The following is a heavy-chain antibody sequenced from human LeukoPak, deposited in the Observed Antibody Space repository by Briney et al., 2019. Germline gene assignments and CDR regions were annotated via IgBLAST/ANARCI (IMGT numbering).Heavy chain of an antibody. CDR1: NTYA. V-gene: IGHV3-23*01. J-gene: IGHJ6*03. CDR3: AKVSGSGTYYYYYMDV. CDR2: INRSGYSI. Sequence: GGSLRLSCVASNTYAMSWVRQAPGKGLEWVSTINRSGYSIYYADSVKGRFTISRDNSKNTLYLQMNSLRAEDTAVYYCAKVSGSGTYYYYYMDVWGKGTTVTVSS. D-gene: IGHD2-15*01.